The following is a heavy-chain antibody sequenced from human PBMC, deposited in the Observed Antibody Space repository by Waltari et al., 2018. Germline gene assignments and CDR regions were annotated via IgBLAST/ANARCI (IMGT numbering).Heavy chain of an antibody. V-gene: IGHV1-69*15. CDR2: IIPLFCTA. CDR1: GGTFTSYA. CDR3: AGLIAARPDYYYYYGMDV. D-gene: IGHD6-6*01. J-gene: IGHJ6*02. Sequence: QVQLVQSGAEVKKSGSSVTVSCTASGGTFTSYAISWVRPAPGQRLEWMGRIIPLFCTANDAQKFQGRVTITADESTSTAYMELSSLRSEDTAVYYCAGLIAARPDYYYYYGMDVWGQGTTVTVSS.